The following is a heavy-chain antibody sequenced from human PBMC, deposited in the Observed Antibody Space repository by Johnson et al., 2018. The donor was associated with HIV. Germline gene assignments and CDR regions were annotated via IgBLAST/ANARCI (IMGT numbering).Heavy chain of an antibody. Sequence: EVQLVESGGGLVQPGRSLRLSCAASGFTFDDYALHWVRQAPGKGLEWVSGISWNSGSLGYVDSVKGRFTISRDNAKNSLYLQMNSLRAEDTAVYFCARERHYYGSVRPRERQGDAFDIWGQGTMVTVAS. CDR3: ARERHYYGSVRPRERQGDAFDI. CDR2: ISWNSGSL. V-gene: IGHV3-9*01. J-gene: IGHJ3*02. D-gene: IGHD3-10*01. CDR1: GFTFDDYA.